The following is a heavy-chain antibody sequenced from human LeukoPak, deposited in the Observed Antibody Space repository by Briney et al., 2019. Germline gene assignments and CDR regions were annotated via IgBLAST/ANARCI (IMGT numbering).Heavy chain of an antibody. J-gene: IGHJ6*02. Sequence: AARSLRLSCAASGFTFSSYGMHWVRQAPGKGLEWVAVISYDGRSKSYADSVKGRFTIYRDNSKNTLYLQMNSRRAEDTAVYYCAKDVPRLYYGSGSHYGMDVWGQGTTVTVSS. CDR3: AKDVPRLYYGSGSHYGMDV. CDR2: ISYDGRSK. D-gene: IGHD3-10*01. V-gene: IGHV3-30*18. CDR1: GFTFSSYG.